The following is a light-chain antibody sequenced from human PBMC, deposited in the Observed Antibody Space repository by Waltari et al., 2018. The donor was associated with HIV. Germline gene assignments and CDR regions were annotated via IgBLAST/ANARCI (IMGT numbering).Light chain of an antibody. Sequence: DIQMSQAPSSLSASVGDRVTITCRASRDLNNNLAWYQQRPGQPPKLLIYGASTLRSGVPSRFRGSGSGTDFTLTIDGLQPEDVASYYCQNYDSAPVAFGQGTRLEI. CDR1: RDLNNN. CDR3: QNYDSAPVA. V-gene: IGKV1-27*01. CDR2: GAS. J-gene: IGKJ5*01.